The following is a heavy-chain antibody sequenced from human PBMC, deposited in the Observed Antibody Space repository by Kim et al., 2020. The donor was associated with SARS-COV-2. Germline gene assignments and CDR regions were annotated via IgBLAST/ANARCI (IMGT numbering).Heavy chain of an antibody. V-gene: IGHV1-58*01. CDR2: IVVGSGNT. Sequence: SVKVSCKASGFTFTSSAVQWVRQARGQRLEWIGWIVVGSGNTNYAQKFRERVTITRDMSTSTAYMELSSLRSEDTAVYYCAAAVYYDSSGDYYSGSESFHIWGQGPMATASS. CDR3: AAAVYYDSSGDYYSGSESFHI. J-gene: IGHJ3*02. CDR1: GFTFTSSA. D-gene: IGHD3-22*01.